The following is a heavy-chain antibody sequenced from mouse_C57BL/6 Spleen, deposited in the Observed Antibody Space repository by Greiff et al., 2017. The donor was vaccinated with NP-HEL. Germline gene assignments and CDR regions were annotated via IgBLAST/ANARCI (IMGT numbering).Heavy chain of an antibody. CDR1: GYTFTSYW. D-gene: IGHD2-10*01. V-gene: IGHV1-55*01. J-gene: IGHJ1*03. Sequence: QVQLQQPGAELVKPGASVKMSCKASGYTFTSYWITWVKQRPGQGLEWIGDIYPGSGSTNYNEKFKSKATLTVDTSSSTAYMQLSSLTSEDSAVYYCARCPYYGGSYWYFDVWGTGTTVTVSS. CDR2: IYPGSGST. CDR3: ARCPYYGGSYWYFDV.